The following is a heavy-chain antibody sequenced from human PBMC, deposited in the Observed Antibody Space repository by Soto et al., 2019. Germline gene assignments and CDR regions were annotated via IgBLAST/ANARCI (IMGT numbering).Heavy chain of an antibody. J-gene: IGHJ4*02. CDR2: TYYRSKWCN. V-gene: IGHV6-1*01. Sequence: SQTLSLTCAISEDSVSSNSAAWNWIRQSPSRGLEWLGRTYYRSKWCNDYAVSVKSRITINPDTSKNQFSLKLSSVTAADTAVYYCASGWYSKDWGQGTLVTVSS. CDR1: EDSVSSNSAA. CDR3: ASGWYSKD. D-gene: IGHD6-19*01.